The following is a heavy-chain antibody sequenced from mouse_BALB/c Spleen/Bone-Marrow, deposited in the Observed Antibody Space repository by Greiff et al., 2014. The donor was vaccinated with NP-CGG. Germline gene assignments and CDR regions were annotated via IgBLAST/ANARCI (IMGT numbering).Heavy chain of an antibody. D-gene: IGHD1-1*01. CDR3: AIYYYGSSGFAY. V-gene: IGHV14-3*02. Sequence: EVQRVESGAELVKPGASVKLSCTASGFNIKDTYMHWVKQRPEQGLEWIGRIDPAYGNTKYDPKFQGKATITADTSSNTAYLQLSSLTSEDTAVYYCAIYYYGSSGFAYWGQGTLVTVSA. CDR1: GFNIKDTY. J-gene: IGHJ3*01. CDR2: IDPAYGNT.